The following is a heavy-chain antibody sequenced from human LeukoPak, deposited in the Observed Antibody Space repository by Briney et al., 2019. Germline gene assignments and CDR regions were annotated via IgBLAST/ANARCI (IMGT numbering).Heavy chain of an antibody. J-gene: IGHJ4*02. D-gene: IGHD6-19*01. Sequence: GGSLRLSCAASGFTFSNYWMHWVRQAPGKGLVWVSRINSDGSFTTYADSVKGRFTISRDNAKNTLNLQMNSLRADDTAVYYCAKTTAGYSSGRYPGWPVDYWGQGTLVTVSS. CDR3: AKTTAGYSSGRYPGWPVDY. CDR1: GFTFSNYW. CDR2: INSDGSFT. V-gene: IGHV3-74*03.